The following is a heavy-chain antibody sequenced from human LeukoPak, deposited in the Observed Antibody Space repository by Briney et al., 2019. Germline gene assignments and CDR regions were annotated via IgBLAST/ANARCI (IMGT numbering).Heavy chain of an antibody. CDR1: GFTFSSYA. V-gene: IGHV3-23*01. CDR3: AKDRLGYYYGSGSYYNGYDY. D-gene: IGHD3-10*01. Sequence: PGGSLRLSCAASGFTFSSYAMSWVRPAPGKGLEWVSAISDSGGSPYYADSVKGRFTISRDNSKNTLYLQMNSLRAEDTAVYYCAKDRLGYYYGSGSYYNGYDYWGQGTLVTVSS. CDR2: ISDSGGSP. J-gene: IGHJ4*02.